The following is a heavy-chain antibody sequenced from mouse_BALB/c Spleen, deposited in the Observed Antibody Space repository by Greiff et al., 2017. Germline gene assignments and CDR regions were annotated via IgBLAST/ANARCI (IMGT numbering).Heavy chain of an antibody. CDR3: ARSNGNYAFWFAY. Sequence: EVQLQQSGAELVKPGASVKLSCTASGFNIKDTYMHWVKQRPEQGLEWIGRIDPANGNTKYDPKFQGKATITADTSSNTAYLQLSSLTSEDTAVYYCARSNGNYAFWFAYWGQGTLVTVSA. CDR2: IDPANGNT. J-gene: IGHJ3*01. V-gene: IGHV14-3*02. CDR1: GFNIKDTY. D-gene: IGHD2-1*01.